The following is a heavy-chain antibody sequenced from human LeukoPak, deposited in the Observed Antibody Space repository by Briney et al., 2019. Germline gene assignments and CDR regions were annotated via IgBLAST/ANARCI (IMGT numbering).Heavy chain of an antibody. CDR1: GFTFSSYW. J-gene: IGHJ4*02. D-gene: IGHD6-6*01. Sequence: QPGGSLRLSCADSGFTFSSYWMSWVRQAPGKGLEWVANIKQDGSEKYYVDSVKGRFTISRDNAKNSLYLQMNSLRAEDTAVYYCARDIAALDYWGQGTLVTVSS. CDR3: ARDIAALDY. V-gene: IGHV3-7*01. CDR2: IKQDGSEK.